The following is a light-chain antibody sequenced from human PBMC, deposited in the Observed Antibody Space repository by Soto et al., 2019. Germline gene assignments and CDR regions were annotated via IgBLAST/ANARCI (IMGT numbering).Light chain of an antibody. CDR2: HAS. Sequence: DIQMTQSPSSLSASIGDRVTITCQASQNITNNLSWYQQKPGKAPNLLIYHASKLAKGVTSRFSGSGSGTDFSFIITSLQREDLATYYCQQYYGLPPLTVGQGTRLEI. V-gene: IGKV1-33*01. CDR1: QNITNN. J-gene: IGKJ5*01. CDR3: QQYYGLPPLT.